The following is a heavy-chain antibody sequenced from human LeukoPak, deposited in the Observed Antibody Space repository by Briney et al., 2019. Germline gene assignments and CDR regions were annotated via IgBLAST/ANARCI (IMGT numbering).Heavy chain of an antibody. CDR3: ASGYYDSSGYGMDV. J-gene: IGHJ6*02. CDR1: GFTFSSYA. Sequence: GRSLRLSCAASGFTFSSYAMHWVRQAPGKGLEWVAVISYDGSNKYYADSVKGRFTISRDNSKNTLFLQMNSLRAEDTAVYYCASGYYDSSGYGMDVWGQGTTVTVSS. D-gene: IGHD3-22*01. CDR2: ISYDGSNK. V-gene: IGHV3-30-3*01.